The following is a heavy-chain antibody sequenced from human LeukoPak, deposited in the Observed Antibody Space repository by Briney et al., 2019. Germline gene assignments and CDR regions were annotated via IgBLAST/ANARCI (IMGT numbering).Heavy chain of an antibody. CDR3: ARLGSGRDPEGY. V-gene: IGHV1-69*04. CDR2: IIPILGIA. J-gene: IGHJ4*02. D-gene: IGHD3-10*01. CDR1: GGTVSSYA. Sequence: SVKLSCKASGGTVSSYAISWVRQAPGQGLEWMGRIIPILGIASYAQKFQGRVTITSDKSTSTVYMELSSLRSEDRAVYYCARLGSGRDPEGYWGQGTLVTVSS.